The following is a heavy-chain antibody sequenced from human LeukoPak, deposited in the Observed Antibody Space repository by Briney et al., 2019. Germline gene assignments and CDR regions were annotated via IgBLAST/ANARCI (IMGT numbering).Heavy chain of an antibody. CDR1: GFTFSSYG. CDR2: ISYDGSNK. Sequence: PGGSLRLSCAASGFTFSSYGMHWVRQAPGKGLEWVAVISYDGSNKYYADSVKGRFTISRDNSKNTLYLQMNSLRAEDTAVYYCAKDRYGSGSFDYWGQGTLVTVSS. D-gene: IGHD3-10*01. J-gene: IGHJ4*02. CDR3: AKDRYGSGSFDY. V-gene: IGHV3-30*18.